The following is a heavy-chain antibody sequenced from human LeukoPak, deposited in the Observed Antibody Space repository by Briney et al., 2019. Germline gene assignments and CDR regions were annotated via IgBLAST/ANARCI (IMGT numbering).Heavy chain of an antibody. CDR1: GFTFSSYA. CDR3: AKEGQPLPYFDY. D-gene: IGHD6-25*01. CDR2: ISGSGGST. Sequence: QTGGSLRLSCAASGFTFSSYAMSWVRQAPGKGLEWVPAISGSGGSTYYADSVKGRFTISRDNSQNTLYLQMNSLRAEDTAVYYCAKEGQPLPYFDYWGQGTLVTVSS. V-gene: IGHV3-23*01. J-gene: IGHJ4*02.